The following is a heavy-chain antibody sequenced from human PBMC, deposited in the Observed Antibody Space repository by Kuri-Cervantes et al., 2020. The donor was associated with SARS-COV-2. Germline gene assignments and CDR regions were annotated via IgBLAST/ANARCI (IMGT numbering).Heavy chain of an antibody. CDR2: IYYSGTT. CDR3: AREAKVRFLDRNNWFDP. D-gene: IGHD3-3*01. J-gene: IGHJ5*02. V-gene: IGHV4-59*12. Sequence: GSLRLSCSVSGGSLSPYYWSWIRQPPGTGLEYIGYIYYSGTTNCNPSLKSRVTISVDTSKNQFSLKLSSVTAADTAVYYCAREAKVRFLDRNNWFDPWGQGTLVTVSS. CDR1: GGSLSPYY.